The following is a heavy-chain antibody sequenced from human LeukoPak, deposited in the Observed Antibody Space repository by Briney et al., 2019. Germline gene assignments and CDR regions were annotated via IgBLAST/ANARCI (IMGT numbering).Heavy chain of an antibody. Sequence: GGSLRLFCVASGFTFGKYWMSWVRQAPGKGLEWVANIKLDGSEKNYVDSVKGRFTISRDNSRNTLYLQMNSLRAEDTAVYYCAKYGDFWSGYFDYWGQGTLVTVSS. CDR1: GFTFGKYW. CDR3: AKYGDFWSGYFDY. D-gene: IGHD3-3*01. V-gene: IGHV3-7*03. J-gene: IGHJ4*02. CDR2: IKLDGSEK.